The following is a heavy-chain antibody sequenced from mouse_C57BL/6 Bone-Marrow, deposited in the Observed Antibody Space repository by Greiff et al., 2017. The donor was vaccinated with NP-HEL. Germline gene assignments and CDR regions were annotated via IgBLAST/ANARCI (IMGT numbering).Heavy chain of an antibody. CDR3: ARYDSNSYYFDY. Sequence: EVQLQESGPELVKPGASVKISCKASGYSFTGYYMNWVKQSPEKSLEWIGEINPSTGGTTYNQKFKAKATLTVDKSSSTAYMQLKSLTSEDSAVYYCARYDSNSYYFDYWGQGTTLTVSS. J-gene: IGHJ2*01. D-gene: IGHD2-5*01. V-gene: IGHV1-42*01. CDR1: GYSFTGYY. CDR2: INPSTGGT.